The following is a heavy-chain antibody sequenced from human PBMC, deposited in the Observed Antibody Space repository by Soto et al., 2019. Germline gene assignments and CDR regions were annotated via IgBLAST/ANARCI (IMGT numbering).Heavy chain of an antibody. Sequence: QVQLVQSGAEVKKPGSSVNVSCKASGGTFSSYTVSWVRQAPGQGLEWMGRIIPILGIANYAQKFQGRVTITADKSTSTAYMELSSLRSEDTAVYYCASDVDTATFDYWGQGTLVTVSS. CDR1: GGTFSSYT. J-gene: IGHJ4*02. CDR3: ASDVDTATFDY. D-gene: IGHD5-18*01. V-gene: IGHV1-69*02. CDR2: IIPILGIA.